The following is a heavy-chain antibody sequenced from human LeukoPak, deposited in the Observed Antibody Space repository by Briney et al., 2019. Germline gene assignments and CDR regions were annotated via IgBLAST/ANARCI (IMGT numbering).Heavy chain of an antibody. J-gene: IGHJ1*01. Sequence: GGSLRLSCAASGFTFSNAWMSWVRRAPGKGLEWVGRIKSKTDGGTTDYAAPVKGRFTISRDDSKNTLYLQMNSLKTEDTAVYYCTTTYYDILTGYYEEYFQHWGQGTLVTVSS. CDR2: IKSKTDGGTT. D-gene: IGHD3-9*01. CDR1: GFTFSNAW. V-gene: IGHV3-15*01. CDR3: TTTYYDILTGYYEEYFQH.